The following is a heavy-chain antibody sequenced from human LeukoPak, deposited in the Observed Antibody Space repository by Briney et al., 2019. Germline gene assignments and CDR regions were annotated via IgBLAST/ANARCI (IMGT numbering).Heavy chain of an antibody. Sequence: ASVKVSCKASGYTFTSYDINWVRQATGQGLEWMGWMNPNSGNTGYAQKFQGRVTMTRNTSISTAYMELSSLRSEDTAVYYCARTKSGYSSSWWGYYYYYMDVWGKGTTVTISS. J-gene: IGHJ6*03. CDR2: MNPNSGNT. V-gene: IGHV1-8*02. CDR1: GYTFTSYD. CDR3: ARTKSGYSSSWWGYYYYYMDV. D-gene: IGHD6-13*01.